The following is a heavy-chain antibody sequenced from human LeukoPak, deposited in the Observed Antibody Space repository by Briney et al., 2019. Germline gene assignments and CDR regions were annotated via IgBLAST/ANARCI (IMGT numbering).Heavy chain of an antibody. V-gene: IGHV3-7*03. D-gene: IGHD2-21*02. CDR1: GFTFSNYW. Sequence: PGGSLRLSCAASGFTFSNYWMTWVRQAPGKGLEWVGNIKQDGSEKYYVDSVKGRFTISRDNAKNSLYLQMNSLRAEDTAVYYCAKDGGGDFPPTDYWGQGTLVTVSS. J-gene: IGHJ4*02. CDR2: IKQDGSEK. CDR3: AKDGGGDFPPTDY.